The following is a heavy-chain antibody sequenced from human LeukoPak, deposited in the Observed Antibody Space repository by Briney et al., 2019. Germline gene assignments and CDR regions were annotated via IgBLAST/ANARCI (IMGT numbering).Heavy chain of an antibody. J-gene: IGHJ5*02. CDR1: GGSISSGGYY. CDR2: IYYSGST. Sequence: SETLSLTCTVSGGSISSGGYYWSWIRQHPGKGLEWIGYIYYSGSTYYNPSLKSRVTISVDTSKNQFSLKLSSVTAADTAVYYCARYKSGYLTGIFLVDPWGQGTLVTVSS. D-gene: IGHD3-3*01. CDR3: ARYKSGYLTGIFLVDP. V-gene: IGHV4-31*03.